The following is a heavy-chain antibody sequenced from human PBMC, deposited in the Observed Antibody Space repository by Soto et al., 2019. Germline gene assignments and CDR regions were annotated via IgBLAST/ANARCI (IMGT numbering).Heavy chain of an antibody. CDR3: ARDPHEFWTSYWFDP. CDR2: ISAYDGKT. CDR1: GYAFNTYG. J-gene: IGHJ5*02. V-gene: IGHV1-18*01. Sequence: ASVKVSCKTSGYAFNTYGINWVRQAPGQGLELMGWISAYDGKTTYAEKFQGRVTLTTDTSTSTAYMELRSLRSDDTAIYYCARDPHEFWTSYWFDPWGQGTPVTVS. D-gene: IGHD3-3*01.